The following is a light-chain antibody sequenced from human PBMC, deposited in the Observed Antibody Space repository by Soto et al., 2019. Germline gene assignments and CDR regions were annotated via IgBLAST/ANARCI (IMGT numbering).Light chain of an antibody. V-gene: IGKV3-20*01. CDR3: QQYGSSAIT. CDR1: QSVRSN. Sequence: EIVLTQSPATLSFSPGERATLSCRASQSVRSNLAWYQQKPGQAPRLLIYGASSRATGIPDRFSGSGSGTDFTLTISRLEPEDFAVYYCQQYGSSAITFGQGTRLEI. J-gene: IGKJ5*01. CDR2: GAS.